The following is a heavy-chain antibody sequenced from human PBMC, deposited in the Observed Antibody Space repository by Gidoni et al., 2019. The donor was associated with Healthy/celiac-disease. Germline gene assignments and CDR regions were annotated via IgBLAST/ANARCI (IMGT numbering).Heavy chain of an antibody. CDR2: ISSSGITI. CDR3: ASTSNGYHDAFDI. Sequence: QVQLVESGGGLVKPGASLRLPCAASGFTFSDYYIRWIRHAPGKGLEWVSYISSSGITIYYADSVKGRFTISRDNAKNSLYLQMNSLRAEDTAVYYCASTSNGYHDAFDIWVQGTMVTVSS. V-gene: IGHV3-11*01. J-gene: IGHJ3*02. CDR1: GFTFSDYY. D-gene: IGHD5-18*01.